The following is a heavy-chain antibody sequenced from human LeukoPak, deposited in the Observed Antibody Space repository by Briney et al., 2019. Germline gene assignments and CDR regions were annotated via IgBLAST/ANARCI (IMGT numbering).Heavy chain of an antibody. Sequence: SETLSLTCNVSGGSISNDGYYWSWIRQHPGKGLEWLGYIYYSGSTYYNPSLKSRVTLSVDTSKSQFSLRLSSVTAADTAAYYCARDLTGDQFFDPWGQGTLATVSS. CDR3: ARDLTGDQFFDP. V-gene: IGHV4-31*03. J-gene: IGHJ5*02. D-gene: IGHD7-27*01. CDR2: IYYSGST. CDR1: GGSISNDGYY.